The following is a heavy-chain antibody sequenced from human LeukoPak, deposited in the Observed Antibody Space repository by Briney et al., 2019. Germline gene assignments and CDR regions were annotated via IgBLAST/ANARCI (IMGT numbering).Heavy chain of an antibody. D-gene: IGHD5-18*01. V-gene: IGHV3-21*01. Sequence: GGSLRLSCAASGFTFSSYSMNWVRQAPGKGLEWVSPISSSSSYIYYADSVKGRFTISRDNAKNSLYLQMNSLRAEDTAVYYCAREVRDTAMVYFDYWGQGTLVTVSS. J-gene: IGHJ4*02. CDR3: AREVRDTAMVYFDY. CDR2: ISSSSSYI. CDR1: GFTFSSYS.